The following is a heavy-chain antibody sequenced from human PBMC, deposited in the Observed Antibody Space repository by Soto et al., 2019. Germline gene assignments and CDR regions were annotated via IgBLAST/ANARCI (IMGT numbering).Heavy chain of an antibody. V-gene: IGHV1-24*01. Sequence: ASVKVSCKVSGYTLTELSMHWVRQAPGKGLEWMGGFDSEDGETIYAQKFQGRVTMTEDTSTDTAYMELSSLRSEDTAVYYCATSTHLLPHAFDIWGQGTMVTVSS. CDR3: ATSTHLLPHAFDI. CDR2: FDSEDGET. D-gene: IGHD3-22*01. CDR1: GYTLTELS. J-gene: IGHJ3*02.